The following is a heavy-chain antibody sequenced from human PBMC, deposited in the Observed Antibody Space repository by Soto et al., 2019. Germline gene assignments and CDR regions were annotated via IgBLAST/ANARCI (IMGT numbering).Heavy chain of an antibody. Sequence: GESLKISCKGSGYSFTSYWIGWVRQMPGKGLEWMGIIYPGDSDTRYSPSFQGQVTISADKSISTAYLQWSSLKASDTAMYYCARLIPYCSSTSCFNFDYWGQGTLVTVSS. CDR3: ARLIPYCSSTSCFNFDY. V-gene: IGHV5-51*01. CDR1: GYSFTSYW. J-gene: IGHJ4*02. CDR2: IYPGDSDT. D-gene: IGHD2-2*01.